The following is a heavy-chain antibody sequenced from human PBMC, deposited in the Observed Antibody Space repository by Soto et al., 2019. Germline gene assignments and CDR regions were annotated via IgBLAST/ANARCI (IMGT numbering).Heavy chain of an antibody. CDR3: AREVATIGSRLYYYYGMDV. CDR2: IYHSGST. V-gene: IGHV4-38-2*02. D-gene: IGHD5-12*01. Sequence: SETLSLTCAVSGYSISSGYYWGWIRQPPGKGLEWIGSIYHSGSTYYNPSLKSRVTISVDTSKNQFSLKLSSVTAADTAVYYCAREVATIGSRLYYYYGMDVWGQGTTVTVS. J-gene: IGHJ6*02. CDR1: GYSISSGYY.